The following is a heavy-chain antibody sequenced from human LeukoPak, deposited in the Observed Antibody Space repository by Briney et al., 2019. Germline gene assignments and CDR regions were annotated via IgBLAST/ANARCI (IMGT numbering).Heavy chain of an antibody. CDR3: ARDHEMILVVYDAFDI. J-gene: IGHJ3*02. D-gene: IGHD3-22*01. CDR2: ISSSSSYI. Sequence: PGGSLRLSCAASGFTFSSYSMNWVRQTPGKGLEWVSSISSSSSYIYYADSVKGRFTISRDNAKNSLYLQMNSLRAEDTAVYYCARDHEMILVVYDAFDIWGQGTMVTVSS. V-gene: IGHV3-21*01. CDR1: GFTFSSYS.